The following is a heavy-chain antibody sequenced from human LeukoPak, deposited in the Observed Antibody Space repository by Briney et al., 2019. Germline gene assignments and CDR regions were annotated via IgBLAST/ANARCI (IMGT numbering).Heavy chain of an antibody. Sequence: GGSLRLSCAASGFTFSSYGMHWVRQAPGKGLEWVAVIWYDGSNKYYADSVKGRFTISRDNSKNTLYLQMNSLRAEDTAVYYCASSITMVRGVNGAFDIWGQGTMVTVSS. J-gene: IGHJ3*02. V-gene: IGHV3-33*01. CDR3: ASSITMVRGVNGAFDI. CDR2: IWYDGSNK. CDR1: GFTFSSYG. D-gene: IGHD3-10*01.